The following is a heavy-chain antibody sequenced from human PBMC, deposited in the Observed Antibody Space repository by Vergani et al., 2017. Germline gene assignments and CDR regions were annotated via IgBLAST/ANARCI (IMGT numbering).Heavy chain of an antibody. V-gene: IGHV4-34*01. Sequence: QVQLQQWGAGLLKPSETLSLTCAVYGGSFSGYYWSWIRQPPGKGLEWSGEINHSGSTNYNPSLKRRVTISVDTSKNQFSLKLSSVTAADTAVYYCARGPNDYVWGSYRKSPFDPWGQGTLVTVSS. CDR3: ARGPNDYVWGSYRKSPFDP. D-gene: IGHD3-16*02. CDR1: GGSFSGYY. J-gene: IGHJ5*02. CDR2: INHSGST.